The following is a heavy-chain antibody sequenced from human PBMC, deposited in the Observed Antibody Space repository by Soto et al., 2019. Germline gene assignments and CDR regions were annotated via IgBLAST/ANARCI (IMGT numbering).Heavy chain of an antibody. CDR2: INSGSTSV. V-gene: IGHV3-48*01. D-gene: IGHD3-22*01. J-gene: IGHJ4*02. CDR3: GSSASPDAY. CDR1: GFNFNSYS. Sequence: EVQLVESGGGLVQPGGSLRLSCVASGFNFNSYSMNWVRQAPGKGLEWISYINSGSTSVFYADSVKGRFTISRDNAKNSLYLQMNSLRAEDTAVYYCGSSASPDAYWGQGTLVTVSS.